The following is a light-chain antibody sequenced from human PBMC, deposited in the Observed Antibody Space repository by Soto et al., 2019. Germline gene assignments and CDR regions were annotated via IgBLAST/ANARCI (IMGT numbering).Light chain of an antibody. J-gene: IGKJ5*01. CDR1: QSISSH. CDR2: TAS. CDR3: QQYDNYPIT. V-gene: IGKV1-39*01. Sequence: DIRITQSPSSLSASVGDTVTITCRASQSISSHLNWYQQKPGKAPNLLMYTASNLQSGVPSRFSGSGSGTDFTLTISSLQPEDFATYYCQQYDNYPITFGQGTRLEIK.